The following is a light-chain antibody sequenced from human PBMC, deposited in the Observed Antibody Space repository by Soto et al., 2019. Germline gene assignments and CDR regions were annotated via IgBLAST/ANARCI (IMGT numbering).Light chain of an antibody. CDR3: QSYDSSLSAVV. J-gene: IGLJ2*01. CDR1: SSNIGAGYD. V-gene: IGLV1-40*01. CDR2: GXS. Sequence: QSVLTQPPSVSGAPGQRVTISCTGSSSNIGAGYDVHWYQQLPGTAPKPLIYGXSNRPSGXXXRXXXXXXXXXXXXXXXXLXAEDEADYYCQSYDSSLSAVVFGGGTKLTVL.